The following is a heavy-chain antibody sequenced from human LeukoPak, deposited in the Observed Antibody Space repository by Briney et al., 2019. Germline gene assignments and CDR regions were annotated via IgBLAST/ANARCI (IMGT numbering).Heavy chain of an antibody. J-gene: IGHJ4*02. CDR1: GGSISSSSYY. V-gene: IGHV4-39*01. CDR3: TRHQWWLAPRNFDY. D-gene: IGHD2-8*01. Sequence: SETLPLTCTISGGSISSSSYYWGWIRQPPGKGLEWIGSIYHSGSTYYNPSLKSRVTISVDTSKNQFSLKLSSVTAADMAVYYCTRHQWWLAPRNFDYWGQGTLVTVSS. CDR2: IYHSGST.